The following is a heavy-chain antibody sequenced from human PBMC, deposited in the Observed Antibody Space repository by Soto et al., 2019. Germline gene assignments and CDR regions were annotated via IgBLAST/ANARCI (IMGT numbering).Heavy chain of an antibody. J-gene: IGHJ6*02. D-gene: IGHD1-26*01. CDR3: ARGHRVTNSGSGKYYFYSCGLDV. CDR2: INHGGST. CDR1: GESFSGYH. V-gene: IGHV4-34*01. Sequence: HVQLQQWGAGLLRPSGTLSLTCAVYGESFSGYHWSWIRQSPGKGLEWFGEINHGGSTRNNPSLKSRLTSSVDTSKNHFSLKLTSVTAADTAIYYCARGHRVTNSGSGKYYFYSCGLDVWGQGTTVTVSS.